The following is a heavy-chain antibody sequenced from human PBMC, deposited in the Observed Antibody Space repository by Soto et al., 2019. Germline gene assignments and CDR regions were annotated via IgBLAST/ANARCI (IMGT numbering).Heavy chain of an antibody. CDR3: AKALAAAGRPADFDY. J-gene: IGHJ4*02. Sequence: EVQLVESGGGLVQPGRSLRLSCAASGFTFDDYAMHWVRQAPGKGLEWVSGISWNSGSIGYADSVKGRFTISRDNAKSSLYLQMNSLRAEDTALYYCAKALAAAGRPADFDYWGQGTLVTVSS. V-gene: IGHV3-9*01. D-gene: IGHD6-13*01. CDR1: GFTFDDYA. CDR2: ISWNSGSI.